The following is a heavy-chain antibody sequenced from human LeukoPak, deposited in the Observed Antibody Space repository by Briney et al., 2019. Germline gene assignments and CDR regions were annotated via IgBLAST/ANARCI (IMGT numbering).Heavy chain of an antibody. CDR3: ARDRPNNWFDP. CDR1: GYTFTGYY. Sequence: ASVKVSCKASGYTFTGYYIHWVRQAPGQGLEWVGYINPNSGVTNSAQKFQGRVTLTRDTSITTAYMELSRLTPDDTAVYYCARDRPNNWFDPWGQGTLVTVAS. CDR2: INPNSGVT. J-gene: IGHJ5*02. V-gene: IGHV1-2*02.